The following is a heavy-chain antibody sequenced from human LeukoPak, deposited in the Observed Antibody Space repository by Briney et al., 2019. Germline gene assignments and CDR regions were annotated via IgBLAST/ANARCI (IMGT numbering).Heavy chain of an antibody. CDR1: GFTFSSYE. V-gene: IGHV3-48*03. CDR3: ARGGITIFGVVIYMDA. D-gene: IGHD3-3*01. Sequence: PGGSLRLSCAASGFTFSSYEMNWVRQAPGKGLEWVSYISSSSSTIYYADSVKGRFTISRDNAKNSLYLQMNSLRAEDTALYYCARGGITIFGVVIYMDAWGKGITVTVSS. J-gene: IGHJ6*03. CDR2: ISSSSSTI.